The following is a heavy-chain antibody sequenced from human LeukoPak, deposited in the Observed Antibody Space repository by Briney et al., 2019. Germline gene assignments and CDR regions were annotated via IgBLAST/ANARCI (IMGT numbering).Heavy chain of an antibody. Sequence: GGSLRLSCAASGFTFSDFYMSWIRQAPGKGLEWVSGINWNGGSTGYVDSVKGQFTISRDNAKNSLYLQMNSLRAEDTALYYCARHNYPSYYYYMDVWGKGTTVTVSS. CDR1: GFTFSDFY. D-gene: IGHD1-1*01. CDR3: ARHNYPSYYYYMDV. V-gene: IGHV3-20*04. J-gene: IGHJ6*03. CDR2: INWNGGST.